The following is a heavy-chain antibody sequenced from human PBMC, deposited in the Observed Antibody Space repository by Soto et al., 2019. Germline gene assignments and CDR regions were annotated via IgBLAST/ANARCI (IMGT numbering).Heavy chain of an antibody. Sequence: GGSLRLSCAGSGFTFSSYWMSWVRQAPGKGLEWVANMKQDGSDKYYVDSVKGRFTVSRDNAKNSVYLQMNSLRAEDTAVYYCARKGGTRDAFDIWGQGTTVTVSS. CDR1: GFTFSSYW. J-gene: IGHJ3*02. V-gene: IGHV3-7*01. CDR3: ARKGGTRDAFDI. CDR2: MKQDGSDK. D-gene: IGHD1-1*01.